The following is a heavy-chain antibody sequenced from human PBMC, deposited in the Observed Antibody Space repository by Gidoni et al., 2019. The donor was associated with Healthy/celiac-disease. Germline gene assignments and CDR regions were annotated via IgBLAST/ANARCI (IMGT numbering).Heavy chain of an antibody. CDR2: ICYDGSNK. J-gene: IGHJ4*02. D-gene: IGHD1-26*01. Sequence: QVQLVESGGGVVEPGRSLRLSCDASGFTFSSYGMPWVRQAPGKGLECVAVICYDGSNKFYADSVKGRFTISRDNSKNTLYLQMNSLRAEDTAVYYCASHGGGRDDYFDYWGQGTLVTVSS. CDR1: GFTFSSYG. CDR3: ASHGGGRDDYFDY. V-gene: IGHV3-33*01.